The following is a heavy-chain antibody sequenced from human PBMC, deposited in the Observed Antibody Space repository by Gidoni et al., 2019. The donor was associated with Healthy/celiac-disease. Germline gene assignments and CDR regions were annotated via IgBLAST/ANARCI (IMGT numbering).Heavy chain of an antibody. J-gene: IGHJ4*02. CDR3: ARDILLWFGDETGGFDY. CDR2: ISSSSSYI. D-gene: IGHD3-10*01. Sequence: EVQLVESGGGLVKPGGSLRLSCAASGFTFRSYSMNWVRQAPGKGLEWVSSISSSSSYIYYADSVKGRFTISRDNAKNSLYLQMNSLRAEDTAVYYCARDILLWFGDETGGFDYWGQGTLVTVSS. V-gene: IGHV3-21*01. CDR1: GFTFRSYS.